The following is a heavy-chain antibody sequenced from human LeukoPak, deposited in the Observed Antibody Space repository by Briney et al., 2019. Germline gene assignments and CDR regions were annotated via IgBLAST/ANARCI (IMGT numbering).Heavy chain of an antibody. D-gene: IGHD6-19*01. CDR1: GGSFSGYY. V-gene: IGHV4-34*01. Sequence: SETLSLTCAVYGGSFSGYYWSWIRQPPGKGLEWIGEINHSGSTNYNPSLKSRVTISVDTSKNQFSLKLSSVTAADTAVYYCARGSIQWRPINWFDPWGQGTLVTVSS. J-gene: IGHJ5*02. CDR2: INHSGST. CDR3: ARGSIQWRPINWFDP.